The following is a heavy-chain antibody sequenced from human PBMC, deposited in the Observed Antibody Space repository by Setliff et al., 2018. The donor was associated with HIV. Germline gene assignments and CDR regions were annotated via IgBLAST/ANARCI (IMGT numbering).Heavy chain of an antibody. D-gene: IGHD4-17*01. CDR3: ARVQMAYAAFDV. V-gene: IGHV4-59*01. CDR2: IYFTGSS. CDR1: GGSISTYY. J-gene: IGHJ3*01. Sequence: SETLSLTCTVSGGSISTYYWSRSRQPPGKGLEWIGSIYFTGSSDNNPSLKSRVTLSVDTSKHQFSLKLSSATAADTAVYYCARVQMAYAAFDVWGQGTMVTVSS.